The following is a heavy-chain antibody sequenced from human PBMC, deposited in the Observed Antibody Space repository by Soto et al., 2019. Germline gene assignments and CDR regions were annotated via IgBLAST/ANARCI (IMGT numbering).Heavy chain of an antibody. CDR1: GGSISSYY. CDR2: IYTSGST. CDR3: ARGPYYYDSSGYSGFDY. J-gene: IGHJ4*02. Sequence: SETLSLTCTVSGGSISSYYWSWIRQPAGKGLEWIGRIYTSGSTNYNPSLKSRVTMSVDTSKNQFSLKLSSVTAADTAVYYCARGPYYYDSSGYSGFDYWGQGTLVTVTS. D-gene: IGHD3-22*01. V-gene: IGHV4-4*07.